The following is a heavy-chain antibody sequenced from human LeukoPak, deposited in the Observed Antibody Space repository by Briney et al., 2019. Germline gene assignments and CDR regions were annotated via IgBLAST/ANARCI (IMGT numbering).Heavy chain of an antibody. CDR3: AKQGRDWLRDYYYYMDV. J-gene: IGHJ6*03. CDR1: VFTLGDYG. CDR2: IGSRGGSA. Sequence: GGHRRLSWASSVFTLGDYGMNGAGQTPGKGRDWVSSIGSRGGSAYYAASVKGRFTISRDNSKNTLYVQMNRLRAEDTAVYYCAKQGRDWLRDYYYYMDVWGKGTTVTISS. D-gene: IGHD3-9*01. V-gene: IGHV3-23*01.